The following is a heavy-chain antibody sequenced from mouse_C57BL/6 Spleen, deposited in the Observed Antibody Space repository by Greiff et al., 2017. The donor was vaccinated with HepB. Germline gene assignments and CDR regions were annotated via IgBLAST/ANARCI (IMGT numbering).Heavy chain of an antibody. J-gene: IGHJ1*03. CDR2: ISNLAYSI. Sequence: EVQLVESGGGLVQPGGSLKLSCAASGFTFSDYGMAWVRQAPRKGPEWVAFISNLAYSIYYADTVTGRFTISRENAKNTLYLEMSSLRSEDTAMYYCARFSTVVGDWYFDVWGTGTTVTVSS. CDR3: ARFSTVVGDWYFDV. CDR1: GFTFSDYG. V-gene: IGHV5-15*01. D-gene: IGHD1-1*01.